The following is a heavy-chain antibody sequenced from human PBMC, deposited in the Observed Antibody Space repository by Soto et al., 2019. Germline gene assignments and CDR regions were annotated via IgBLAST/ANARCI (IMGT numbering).Heavy chain of an antibody. D-gene: IGHD3-22*01. CDR1: GFTFSSYA. CDR3: AKDAKSSYITRIVVVNDY. CDR2: ISGSGGST. Sequence: GSLVLTCSASGFTFSSYAMSWVRQAPGKGLEWVSAISGSGGSTYYADSVKGRFTISRDNSKNTLYLQMDSLRAEDTAVYYSAKDAKSSYITRIVVVNDYWGQGTLVTVYS. V-gene: IGHV3-23*01. J-gene: IGHJ4*02.